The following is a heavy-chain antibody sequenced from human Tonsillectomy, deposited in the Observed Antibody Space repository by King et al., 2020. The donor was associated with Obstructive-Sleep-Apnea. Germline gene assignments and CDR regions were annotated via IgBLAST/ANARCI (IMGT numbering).Heavy chain of an antibody. CDR2: IYWDDDK. CDR3: AHIDRLLFDY. Sequence: TLKESGPKMVKPTQTLTLTCTFSGFSFSTSAVGVGWIRQPPGKALEWLALIYWDDDKRYSPSLKSRLTITKDTSKHQVVITMTNMDPMDTATYFCAHIDRLLFDYWGPGTLVTVS. CDR1: GFSFSTSAVG. V-gene: IGHV2-5*02. D-gene: IGHD3-9*01. J-gene: IGHJ4*02.